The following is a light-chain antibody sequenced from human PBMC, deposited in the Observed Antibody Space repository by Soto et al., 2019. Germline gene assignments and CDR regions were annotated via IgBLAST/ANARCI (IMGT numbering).Light chain of an antibody. V-gene: IGKV3-15*01. Sequence: EIVMTQSPATLSVSPGERDTLSCGASQSVSSDLAWYQQKPGQPPRLLIYHASTRATGIPVRFSGSGSETEFALTISSLQSEDFAVYYCQQYNKWPTFGQGTKV. CDR1: QSVSSD. CDR2: HAS. J-gene: IGKJ1*01. CDR3: QQYNKWPT.